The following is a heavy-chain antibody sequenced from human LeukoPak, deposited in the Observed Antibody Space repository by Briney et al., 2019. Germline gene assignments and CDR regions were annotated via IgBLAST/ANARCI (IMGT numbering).Heavy chain of an antibody. Sequence: GGSLRLSCAASGFTFSSYSMNWVRQAPGKGLEWVSSISSSSSYIYYADSVKGRFTISRDNANNSLFLQMNRLRDEDTAVYYGARDFYSYGYASGDFWGQGTPVAVSS. V-gene: IGHV3-21*01. CDR3: ARDFYSYGYASGDF. J-gene: IGHJ4*01. CDR2: ISSSSSYI. D-gene: IGHD5-18*01. CDR1: GFTFSSYS.